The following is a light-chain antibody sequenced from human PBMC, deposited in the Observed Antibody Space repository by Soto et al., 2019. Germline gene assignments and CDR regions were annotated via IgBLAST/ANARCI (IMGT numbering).Light chain of an antibody. CDR3: QQYGNSPFP. Sequence: EIVLTQSPGILSLSPGERATLSCRASTSVSSSYLAWYQQKPGQAPRLLIYGASTRATGIPDRFSVSGSGTDFTLTLSRLEPEDFAVYYCQQYGNSPFPFGPGTKVDIK. J-gene: IGKJ3*01. V-gene: IGKV3-20*01. CDR1: TSVSSSY. CDR2: GAS.